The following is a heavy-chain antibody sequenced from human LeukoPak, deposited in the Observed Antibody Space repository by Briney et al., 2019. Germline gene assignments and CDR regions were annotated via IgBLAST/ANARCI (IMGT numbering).Heavy chain of an antibody. Sequence: GGSLRLSCAASGFTFSSYWMSWVRQAPGQGLEWVANIEQNGSEKYYVDSVKGRFTTSRDNAKNSLYLQMNSLRAEDTAVYYCARGRMNVVYWDQGTLVTVFS. CDR3: ARGRMNVVY. CDR2: IEQNGSEK. V-gene: IGHV3-7*01. D-gene: IGHD1-1*01. J-gene: IGHJ4*02. CDR1: GFTFSSYW.